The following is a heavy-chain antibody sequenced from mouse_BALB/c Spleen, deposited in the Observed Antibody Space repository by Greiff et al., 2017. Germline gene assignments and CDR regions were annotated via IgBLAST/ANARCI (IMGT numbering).Heavy chain of an antibody. J-gene: IGHJ4*01. CDR2: INPYYGST. Sequence: EVQLQQTGPELVKPGASVKISCKASGYSFTDYIMLWVKQSHGKSLEWIGNINPYYGSTSYNLKFKGKATLTVDKSSSTAYMQLNSLTSEDSAVYYCARAYDGHAMDYWGQGTSVTVSS. V-gene: IGHV1-39*01. CDR1: GYSFTDYI. D-gene: IGHD2-3*01. CDR3: ARAYDGHAMDY.